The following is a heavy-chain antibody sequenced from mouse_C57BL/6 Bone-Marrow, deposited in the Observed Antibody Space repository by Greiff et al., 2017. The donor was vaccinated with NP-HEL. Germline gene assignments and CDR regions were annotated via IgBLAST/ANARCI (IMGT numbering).Heavy chain of an antibody. CDR3: ARGDDYGKLPSDY. Sequence: QVQLQQSGPELVKPGASVKISCKASGYAFSSSWMNWVKQRPGKGLEWIGRIYPGDGDTNYNGKFKSKATLTADKSSSTAYMQLSSLTSEDSAVYFCARGDDYGKLPSDYWGQGTTLTVSS. J-gene: IGHJ2*01. CDR1: GYAFSSSW. CDR2: IYPGDGDT. V-gene: IGHV1-82*01. D-gene: IGHD2-4*01.